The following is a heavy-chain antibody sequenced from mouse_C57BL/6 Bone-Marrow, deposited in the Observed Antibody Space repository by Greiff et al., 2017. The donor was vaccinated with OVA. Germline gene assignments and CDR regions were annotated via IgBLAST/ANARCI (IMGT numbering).Heavy chain of an antibody. CDR2: PWWGGDK. J-gene: IGHJ1*03. CDR1: GFSLSTFGMG. D-gene: IGHD2-1*01. CDR3: AGIAKIYYGNYDWYFDV. V-gene: IGHV8-8*01. Sequence: QVTLKVSGPGILQPSQTLSLSCSSSGFSLSTFGMGVGWIRPPSGQGLVWLAHPWWGGDKYYNPSLKSRLTISKDTTKNRVVLTIANVETADTATYYCAGIAKIYYGNYDWYFDVWGTGTTVTVSS.